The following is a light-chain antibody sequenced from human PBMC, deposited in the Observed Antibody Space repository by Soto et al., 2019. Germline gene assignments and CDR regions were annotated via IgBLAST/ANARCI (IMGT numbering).Light chain of an antibody. Sequence: QSALTQPASVSGSPGQSITISCTGTSSDVGGYNLVSWYQQHPGKGPKLMIYEGTKRPSGVSNRFSGSKSGNTASLTISGLQAEDEADYYCCSYAGRSTLYVFGTGTKVTVL. V-gene: IGLV2-23*01. CDR2: EGT. J-gene: IGLJ1*01. CDR3: CSYAGRSTLYV. CDR1: SSDVGGYNL.